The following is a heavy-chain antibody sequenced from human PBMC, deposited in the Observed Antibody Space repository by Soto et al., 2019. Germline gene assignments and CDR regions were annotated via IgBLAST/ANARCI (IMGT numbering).Heavy chain of an antibody. V-gene: IGHV4-30-4*01. Sequence: PSETLSITCTVSGGSISSGDYYWSWIRQPPGKGLEWIGYIYYSGSTYYNPSLKSRVTISVDTSKNQFSLKLSSVTAADTAVYYCARDHAFLYCSGGSCHQLSPSGQRSFVLVSS. CDR2: IYYSGST. D-gene: IGHD2-15*01. CDR1: GGSISSGDYY. CDR3: ARDHAFLYCSGGSCHQLSP. J-gene: IGHJ5*02.